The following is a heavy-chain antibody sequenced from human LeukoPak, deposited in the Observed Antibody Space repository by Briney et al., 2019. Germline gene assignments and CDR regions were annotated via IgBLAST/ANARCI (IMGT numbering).Heavy chain of an antibody. CDR3: AIVVVPAAIHGDAFDI. D-gene: IGHD2-2*02. Sequence: SQTLSLTCTVSGGSISSGSYYWSWIRQPAGKGLEWIGRIYTSGSTNYNPSLKSRVTISVDTSKNQFSLKLSSVTAADTAVYYCAIVVVPAAIHGDAFDIWGQGTMVTVSS. CDR1: GGSISSGSYY. V-gene: IGHV4-61*02. J-gene: IGHJ3*02. CDR2: IYTSGST.